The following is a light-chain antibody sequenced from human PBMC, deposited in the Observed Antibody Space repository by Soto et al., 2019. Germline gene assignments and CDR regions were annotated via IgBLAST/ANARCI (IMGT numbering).Light chain of an antibody. CDR2: SNN. CDR1: SSNIGSNT. CDR3: AAWDDSLNGWV. V-gene: IGLV1-44*01. J-gene: IGLJ3*02. Sequence: QSVLTQPPSASGTPGQRVTISCSGSSSNIGSNTVNWYQQLPGTAPTLLIYSNNQRPSGVPDRFSGSKSGTSASLAISGLQSDDEADYYCAAWDDSLNGWVFGGGTQLTVL.